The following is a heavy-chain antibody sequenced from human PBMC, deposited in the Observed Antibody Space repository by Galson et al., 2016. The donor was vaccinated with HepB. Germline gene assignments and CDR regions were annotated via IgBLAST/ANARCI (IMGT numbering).Heavy chain of an antibody. J-gene: IGHJ4*02. Sequence: SLRLSCAASGFTFSSYGMHWVRQAPGKGLEWVAVISYDGSNKYYAESVRGRFTISRDNSKNTLYLQMNSLRAEDTAVYYCAKGGFGDLFSPDYWGQGTLVTVSS. CDR3: AKGGFGDLFSPDY. V-gene: IGHV3-30*18. D-gene: IGHD3-10*01. CDR2: ISYDGSNK. CDR1: GFTFSSYG.